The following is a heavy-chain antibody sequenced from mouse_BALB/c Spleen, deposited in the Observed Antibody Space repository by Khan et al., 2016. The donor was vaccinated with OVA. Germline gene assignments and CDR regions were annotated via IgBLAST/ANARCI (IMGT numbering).Heavy chain of an antibody. J-gene: IGHJ4*01. D-gene: IGHD1-1*01. V-gene: IGHV3-2*02. CDR3: ARGNDYGYAMDY. CDR2: ISYSGST. Sequence: EVQLQESGPGLVKPSQSLSLTCTVTGYSITSNYAWNWIRQFPGNKLEWMGYISYSGSTSYNPSLKSRISITRDTSKNQFFMPLNSVTTEDTATYYCARGNDYGYAMDYWGQGTSVTVSS. CDR1: GYSITSNYA.